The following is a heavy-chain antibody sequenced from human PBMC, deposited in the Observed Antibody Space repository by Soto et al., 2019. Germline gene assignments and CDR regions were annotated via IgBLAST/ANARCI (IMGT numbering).Heavy chain of an antibody. CDR2: MNPNTGNS. V-gene: IGHV1-8*01. Sequence: VKVSCKASGYTFTSYDIYWVRQATGQGLEWMGWMNPNTGNSAYAHKFQGRVTMTSDTSISTAHMELSSLRSEDTAVYYCARDRVWFGDFDYWGQGTLVTVSS. CDR3: ARDRVWFGDFDY. J-gene: IGHJ4*02. D-gene: IGHD3-10*01. CDR1: GYTFTSYD.